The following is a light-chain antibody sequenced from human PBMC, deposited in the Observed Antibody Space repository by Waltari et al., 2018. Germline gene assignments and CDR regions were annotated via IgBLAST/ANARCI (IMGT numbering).Light chain of an antibody. CDR3: QQSYSTRPT. CDR1: QSISGY. J-gene: IGKJ3*01. CDR2: AAS. Sequence: DIQMTHSPSSLSASVGDRVTITCRASQSISGYLNWYQQKPGKAPKLLIYAASSLQSGVPSRFSSSGSGTDFTLTISSLQPEDFATYYCQQSYSTRPTFGPGTKVDIK. V-gene: IGKV1-39*01.